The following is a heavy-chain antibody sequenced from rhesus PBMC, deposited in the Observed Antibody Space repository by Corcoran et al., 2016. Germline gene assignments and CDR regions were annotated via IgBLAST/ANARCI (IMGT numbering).Heavy chain of an antibody. J-gene: IGHJ4*01. D-gene: IGHD6-31*01. Sequence: EVQLVESGGGLVQPGGSLRLSCAASGSTFSSYGMSWVRRAPGKGLEWVSYISNGGGSTYYADSVKGRFTISRDNSKNTLSLQMNSLRAEDTAVYYCAKVEPYSSGWADWGQGVLVTVSS. V-gene: IGHV3S5*01. CDR2: ISNGGGST. CDR3: AKVEPYSSGWAD. CDR1: GSTFSSYG.